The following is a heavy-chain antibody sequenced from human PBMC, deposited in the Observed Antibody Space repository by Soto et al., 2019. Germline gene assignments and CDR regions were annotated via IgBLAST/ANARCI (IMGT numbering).Heavy chain of an antibody. V-gene: IGHV1-2*02. J-gene: IGHJ6*02. CDR2: INPNSGGT. CDR3: AREGWYHTVPGGMDV. CDR1: GYTFTGYY. Sequence: ASVKVSCKASGYTFTGYYMHWVRQAPGQGLEWMGWINPNSGGTNYAQKFQGRVTMTRDTSISTAYMELSRLRSDDTAVYYCAREGWYHTVPGGMDVWGQGTTVTVS. D-gene: IGHD2-15*01.